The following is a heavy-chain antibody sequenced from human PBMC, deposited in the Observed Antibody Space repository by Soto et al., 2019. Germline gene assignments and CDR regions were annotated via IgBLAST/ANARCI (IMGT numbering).Heavy chain of an antibody. V-gene: IGHV3-21*06. CDR2: ISDDSSYI. CDR3: ATPYYFNH. D-gene: IGHD3-16*01. CDR1: GFMFSAYT. J-gene: IGHJ1*01. Sequence: GGSLRLSCAASGFMFSAYTMNWVRQAPGKGLEWLSSISDDSSYIDYADSLRGRFTVSRGNARNSLYLQIDSQGVEDTAVYYCATPYYFNHWGPGTLVTVSS.